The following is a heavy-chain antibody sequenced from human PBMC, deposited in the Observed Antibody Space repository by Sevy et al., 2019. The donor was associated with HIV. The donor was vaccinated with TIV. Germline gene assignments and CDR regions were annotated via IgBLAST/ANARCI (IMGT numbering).Heavy chain of an antibody. J-gene: IGHJ3*02. Sequence: GSLRLSCEASGFTFSSNAMSWVRQAPGKGLEWVSGISGGGGDTFYADSVKGRFTISRDNSKNTLFLQINSLRAEDTALYYCVKGARYTIPNDAFDIWGQGTMVTVSS. CDR1: GFTFSSNA. D-gene: IGHD2-2*02. CDR2: ISGGGGDT. CDR3: VKGARYTIPNDAFDI. V-gene: IGHV3-23*01.